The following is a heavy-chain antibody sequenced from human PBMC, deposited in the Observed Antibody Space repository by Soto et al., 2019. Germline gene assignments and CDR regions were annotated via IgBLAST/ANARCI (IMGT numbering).Heavy chain of an antibody. Sequence: SATLSLTCSVSGGSISCSSYYWGWIRQPPGKGLEWIGSIYYSGSTYYNPSLKSRVTISVDTSKNQFSLKLTSVTAADTAVYYCARDKITGLFDYWGQGTLVTVSS. CDR2: IYYSGST. D-gene: IGHD2-8*02. J-gene: IGHJ4*02. CDR1: GGSISCSSYY. V-gene: IGHV4-39*02. CDR3: ARDKITGLFDY.